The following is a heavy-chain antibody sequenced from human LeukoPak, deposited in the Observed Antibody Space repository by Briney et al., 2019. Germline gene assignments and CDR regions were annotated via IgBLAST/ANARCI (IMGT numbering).Heavy chain of an antibody. D-gene: IGHD6-6*01. Sequence: SVKVSCKASGYTFTGYYMHWVRQAPGQGLEWMGGIIPIFGTANYAQKFQGRVTITTDESTSTAYMELSSLRSEDTAVYYCARGEGGAALDYWGQGTLVTVSS. CDR1: GYTFTGYY. V-gene: IGHV1-69*05. CDR3: ARGEGGAALDY. J-gene: IGHJ4*02. CDR2: IIPIFGTA.